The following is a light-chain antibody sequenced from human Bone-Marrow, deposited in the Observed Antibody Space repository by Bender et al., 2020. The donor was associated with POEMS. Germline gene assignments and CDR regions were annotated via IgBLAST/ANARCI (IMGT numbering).Light chain of an antibody. CDR3: CSYAGSRTWV. J-gene: IGLJ2*01. CDR2: GVN. CDR1: SSDVGSYNL. Sequence: QSALTQPPSVSGSPGQSVTISCTGTSSDVGSYNLVSWYQQHPGKAPKLLISGVNKRPSGVSNRFSGSKSANTASLTISGLQPEDEADYYCCSYAGSRTWVFGEGSKLTVL. V-gene: IGLV2-23*02.